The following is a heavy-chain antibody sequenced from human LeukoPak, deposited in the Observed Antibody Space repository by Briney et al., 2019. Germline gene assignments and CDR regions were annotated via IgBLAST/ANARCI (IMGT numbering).Heavy chain of an antibody. D-gene: IGHD1-1*01. CDR2: IYPGDSDT. CDR1: GYSFTSHW. J-gene: IGHJ4*02. V-gene: IGHV5-51*01. Sequence: GESLKISCKGSGYSFTSHWIGWVRRMPAKGLEWMGIIYPGDSDTRYSTSFQGQVTISADKSINTAYLQWSSLKASDTAMYYCARQLPGSYYFDYWGQGTLVTVSS. CDR3: ARQLPGSYYFDY.